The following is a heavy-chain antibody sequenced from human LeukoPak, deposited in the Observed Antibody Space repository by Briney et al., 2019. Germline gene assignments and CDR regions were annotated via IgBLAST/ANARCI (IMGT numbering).Heavy chain of an antibody. CDR1: GYTFTSYG. D-gene: IGHD3-3*01. Sequence: GASVKVSCKASGYTFTSYGISWVRQAPGQGLEWMGWISAYNGNTNYAQKLQGRVTMTTDTSTSTAYMELRSLRSDDTAVYYCARGGFLEWLDGLYYMDVWGKGTTVTVSS. V-gene: IGHV1-18*01. CDR2: ISAYNGNT. J-gene: IGHJ6*03. CDR3: ARGGFLEWLDGLYYMDV.